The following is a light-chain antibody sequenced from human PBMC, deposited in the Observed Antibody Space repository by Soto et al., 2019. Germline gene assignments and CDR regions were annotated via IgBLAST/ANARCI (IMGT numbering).Light chain of an antibody. CDR2: GAT. Sequence: DIQMTQSPSSLSASIGDRVTITCRASQSISSYLNWYQQKPGKAPMLLIYGATNLQSGVPSRFSGSGSGTEFTLTISSLQPEDFATYYCQHLKTSPQTFVQGTKVEIK. CDR1: QSISSY. CDR3: QHLKTSPQT. J-gene: IGKJ1*01. V-gene: IGKV1-9*01.